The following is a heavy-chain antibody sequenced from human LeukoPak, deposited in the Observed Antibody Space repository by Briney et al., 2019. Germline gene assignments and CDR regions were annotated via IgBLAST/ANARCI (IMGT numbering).Heavy chain of an antibody. J-gene: IGHJ1*01. Sequence: SETLSLTCTVSGGSISSYYWSWIRQPPGKGLEWIGYIYYSGSTNYNPSLKSRVTISVDTSKNQFSLKLSSVTAADTAVYYCASRDLVGAITEQYFQHWGQGTLVTVSS. D-gene: IGHD1-26*01. CDR3: ASRDLVGAITEQYFQH. V-gene: IGHV4-59*01. CDR2: IYYSGST. CDR1: GGSISSYY.